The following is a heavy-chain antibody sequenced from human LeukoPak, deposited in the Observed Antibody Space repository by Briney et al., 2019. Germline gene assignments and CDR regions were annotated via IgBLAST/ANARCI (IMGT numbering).Heavy chain of an antibody. CDR2: XXXSGST. CDR1: GXSIXXXX. D-gene: IGHD3-9*01. Sequence: SGXSIXXXXWSWXXXXPGXXXXXXGYXXXSGSTNYNPSLKSRVTISVDTSKNQFSLKLSSVTAADTAVYYCARGVLRYFDWSTYYFDYWGQGTLVTVSS. V-gene: IGHV4-59*01. CDR3: ARGVLRYFDWSTYYFDY. J-gene: IGHJ4*02.